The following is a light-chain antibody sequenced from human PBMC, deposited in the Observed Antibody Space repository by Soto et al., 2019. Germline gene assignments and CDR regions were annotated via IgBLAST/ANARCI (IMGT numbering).Light chain of an antibody. CDR2: AAS. Sequence: DIQLTQSPSFLSASVGDRVTITCRASQGISSYLAWYQQKPGKAPKLLIYAASTLQSGVPSRFSGSGSGTEFTLTISSLQPEDFVTYYCQQLNSYSQTFGPGTKVDIK. CDR3: QQLNSYSQT. V-gene: IGKV1-9*01. J-gene: IGKJ3*01. CDR1: QGISSY.